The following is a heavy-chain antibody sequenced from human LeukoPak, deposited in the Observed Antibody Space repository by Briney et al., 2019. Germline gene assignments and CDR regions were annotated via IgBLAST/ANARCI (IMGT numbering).Heavy chain of an antibody. Sequence: PGGSLRLSCAASGFTFSSYSMNWVRQAPGKGLEWVSSISSSSSYIYYADSVKGRFTISRDNAKNSLYLQMNSLRAEDTAVYYCARGGQVGAGLVDYWGQGTLVTVSS. D-gene: IGHD1-26*01. J-gene: IGHJ4*02. CDR2: ISSSSSYI. V-gene: IGHV3-21*01. CDR1: GFTFSSYS. CDR3: ARGGQVGAGLVDY.